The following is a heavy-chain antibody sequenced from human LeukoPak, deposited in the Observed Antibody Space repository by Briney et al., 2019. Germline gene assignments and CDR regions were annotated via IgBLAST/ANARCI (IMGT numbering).Heavy chain of an antibody. CDR3: ARSSDRVGDAFDI. J-gene: IGHJ3*02. CDR1: GGSISSSNW. CDR2: IYHSGST. Sequence: SETLSLTCAVSGGSISSSNWWSWVRQPPGKGLEWIGEIYHSGSTNYNPSLKSRVTISVDKSKNQFSLKLGSVTAADTAVYYCARSSDRVGDAFDIWGQGTMVTVSS. V-gene: IGHV4-4*02. D-gene: IGHD3-10*01.